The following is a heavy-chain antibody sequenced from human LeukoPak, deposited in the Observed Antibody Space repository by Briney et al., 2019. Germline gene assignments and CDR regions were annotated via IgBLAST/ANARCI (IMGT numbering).Heavy chain of an antibody. V-gene: IGHV4-59*01. D-gene: IGHD3-3*01. CDR2: IYYSGST. CDR3: ARAPIDYDFWSGYLDI. J-gene: IGHJ3*02. Sequence: PSETLSLTCTVSGGSISSYYWSWIRRPPGKGLEWIGYIYYSGSTNYNPSLKSRVTISVDTSKNQFSLKLSSVTAADTAVYYCARAPIDYDFWSGYLDIWGQGTMVTVSS. CDR1: GGSISSYY.